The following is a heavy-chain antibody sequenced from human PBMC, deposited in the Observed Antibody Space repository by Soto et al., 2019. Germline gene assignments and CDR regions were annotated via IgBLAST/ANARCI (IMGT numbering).Heavy chain of an antibody. CDR3: ARDYCSSTRCYATPQLVPYFDP. V-gene: IGHV1-69*08. Sequence: QVQLVQSGAEVKKPGSSVKVSCKASGGTFSSYTISWVRQAPGQGLEWMGRIIPILGIANYAQKFQGRVTITADKSTSTAYMELSSLRSEDTAVYYCARDYCSSTRCYATPQLVPYFDPWGQGTLVTVSS. CDR1: GGTFSSYT. D-gene: IGHD2-2*01. J-gene: IGHJ5*02. CDR2: IIPILGIA.